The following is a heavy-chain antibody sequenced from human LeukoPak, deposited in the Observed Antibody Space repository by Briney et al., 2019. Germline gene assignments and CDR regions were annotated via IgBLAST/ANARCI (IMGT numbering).Heavy chain of an antibody. CDR3: ARNYYDSSGYYVDAFDI. CDR2: IYYSGST. D-gene: IGHD3-22*01. Sequence: PSETLSLTCTVSGGSISSYYWSWIRQPPGKGLEWIGYIYYSGSTNYNPSLKSRVTISVDTSKNQFSLKLSSVTAADTAVYYCARNYYDSSGYYVDAFDIWGQGTMVTVSS. V-gene: IGHV4-59*01. J-gene: IGHJ3*02. CDR1: GGSISSYY.